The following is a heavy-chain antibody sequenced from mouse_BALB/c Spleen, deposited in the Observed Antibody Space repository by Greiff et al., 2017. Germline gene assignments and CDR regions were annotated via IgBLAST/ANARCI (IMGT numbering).Heavy chain of an antibody. J-gene: IGHJ2*01. CDR3: ARGPFITTVVADFDY. D-gene: IGHD1-1*01. CDR1: GYTFTDYA. V-gene: IGHV1S137*01. CDR2: ISTYYGDA. Sequence: QVHVKQSGAELVRPGVSVKISCKGSGYTFTDYAMHWVKQSHAKSLEWIGVISTYYGDASYNQKFKGKATMTVDKSSSTAYMELARLTSEDSAIYYCARGPFITTVVADFDYWGQGTTLTVSS.